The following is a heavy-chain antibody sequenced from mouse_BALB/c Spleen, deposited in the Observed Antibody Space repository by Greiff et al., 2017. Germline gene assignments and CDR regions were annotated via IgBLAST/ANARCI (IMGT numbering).Heavy chain of an antibody. CDR3: ARSYGNYEKDY. D-gene: IGHD2-1*01. CDR2: IYPGGGYT. Sequence: VKLMESGAELVRPGTSVKISCKASGYTFTNYWLGWVKQRPGHGLEWIGDIYPGGGYTNYNEKFKGKATLTADTSSSTAYMQLSSLTSEDSAVYFCARSYGNYEKDYWGQGTTLTVSS. V-gene: IGHV1-63*02. J-gene: IGHJ2*01. CDR1: GYTFTNYW.